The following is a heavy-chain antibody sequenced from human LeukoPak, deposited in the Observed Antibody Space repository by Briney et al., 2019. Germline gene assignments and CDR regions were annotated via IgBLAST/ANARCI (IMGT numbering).Heavy chain of an antibody. V-gene: IGHV3-30*04. Sequence: RGSLRLSCAVSGFTFSSYGMNWVRQAPAKGLEWVAGISYDGSNEYYADAVKGRFTISRDNSKNTLYLQMNSLRAEDTAVYYCARGKGYYSGTDSFDIWGQGTMVTVSS. CDR1: GFTFSSYG. CDR3: ARGKGYYSGTDSFDI. D-gene: IGHD2-21*01. CDR2: ISYDGSNE. J-gene: IGHJ3*02.